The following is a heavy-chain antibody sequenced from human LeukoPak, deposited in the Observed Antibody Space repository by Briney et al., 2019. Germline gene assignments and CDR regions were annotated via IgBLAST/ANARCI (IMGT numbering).Heavy chain of an antibody. CDR1: GGSISSYY. CDR2: IYYSGST. Sequence: PSETLSLTFTVSGGSISSYYWSWIRQPPGKGLEWIGYIYYSGSTNYNPSLKSRVTISVDTSKNQFSLKLSSVTAADTAVYYCAKGLMQHPASYSGSYLDYWGQGTLVTVSS. J-gene: IGHJ4*02. D-gene: IGHD3-10*01. CDR3: AKGLMQHPASYSGSYLDY. V-gene: IGHV4-59*08.